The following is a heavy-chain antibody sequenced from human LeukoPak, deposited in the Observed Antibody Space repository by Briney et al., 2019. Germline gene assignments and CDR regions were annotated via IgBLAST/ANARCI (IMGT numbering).Heavy chain of an antibody. CDR2: IIPIFGTA. D-gene: IGHD3-22*01. V-gene: IGHV1-69*05. CDR1: GGTFSSYA. J-gene: IGHJ4*02. Sequence: SVKVSCKASGGTFSSYAISWARQAPGQGLEWMGGIIPIFGTANYAQKFQGRVTITTDESTSTAYMELSSLRSEDTAVYYCATEGYYDSSGYSLNYWGQGTLVTVSS. CDR3: ATEGYYDSSGYSLNY.